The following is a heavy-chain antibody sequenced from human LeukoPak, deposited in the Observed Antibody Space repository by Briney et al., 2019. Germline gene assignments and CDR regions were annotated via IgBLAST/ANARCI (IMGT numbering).Heavy chain of an antibody. J-gene: IGHJ6*03. D-gene: IGHD3-10*01. Sequence: SETLSLTCTVSGGSISSYYWSWIRQPPGKGLEWIGYIYYSGSTNYNPSLKSRVTISVDTSKNQFSLKLSSVTAADTAVYYCATQVQYGSGSSFYYYYMDVWGKGTTVTVSS. CDR1: GGSISSYY. V-gene: IGHV4-59*01. CDR2: IYYSGST. CDR3: ATQVQYGSGSSFYYYYMDV.